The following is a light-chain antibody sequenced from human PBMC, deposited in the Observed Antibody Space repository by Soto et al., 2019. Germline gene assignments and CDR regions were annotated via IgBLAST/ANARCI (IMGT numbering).Light chain of an antibody. CDR3: AAWDDSLNVLYV. Sequence: SVLTQPPSASGTPGQMVTISSYGSSSNIGSNTVNWYQQLPGTAPKLLIYSNNQRPSGVPDRFSGSKSGTSASLAISGLQSEDEADYYCAAWDDSLNVLYVFGTGTKVTVL. J-gene: IGLJ1*01. CDR1: SSNIGSNT. CDR2: SNN. V-gene: IGLV1-44*01.